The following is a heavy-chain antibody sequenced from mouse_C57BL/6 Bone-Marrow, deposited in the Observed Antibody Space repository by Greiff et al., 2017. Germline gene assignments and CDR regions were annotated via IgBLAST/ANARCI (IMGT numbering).Heavy chain of an antibody. J-gene: IGHJ2*01. CDR3: ARDSTESLNYYGSRGDY. CDR2: ISYDGSN. CDR1: GYSITSGYY. D-gene: IGHD1-1*01. V-gene: IGHV3-6*01. Sequence: VQLQESGPGLVKPSQSLSLTCSVTGYSITSGYYWNWIRQFPGNKLEWMGYISYDGSNNYNPSLKNRISITRDTSKNQFFLKLNSVTTEDTATYYCARDSTESLNYYGSRGDYWGQGTTLTVSS.